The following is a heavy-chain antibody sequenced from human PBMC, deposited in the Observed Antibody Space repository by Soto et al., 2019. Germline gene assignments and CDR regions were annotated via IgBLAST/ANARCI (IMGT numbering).Heavy chain of an antibody. V-gene: IGHV1-69*01. CDR3: ARAPPTCIGGSCYKGSQYYYYVMDV. CDR1: GGTFSTYA. J-gene: IGHJ6*02. CDR2: IIPIFGTA. D-gene: IGHD2-15*01. Sequence: QVQLVQSGAEVKKPGSSVTVSCKASGGTFSTYAISWVRQAPGQGLEWMGGIIPIFGTANYAQKFQGRVTITADESTNTAYMELSSLRSEDTAVYFCARAPPTCIGGSCYKGSQYYYYVMDVWGQGTTVTVSS.